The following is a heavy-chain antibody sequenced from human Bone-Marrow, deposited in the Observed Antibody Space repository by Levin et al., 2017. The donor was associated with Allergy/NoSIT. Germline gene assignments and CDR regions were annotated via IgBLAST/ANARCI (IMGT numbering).Heavy chain of an antibody. CDR2: INHSGST. CDR3: AKIPMYSPLPHDI. J-gene: IGHJ3*02. Sequence: MPSETLSLTCAVYGGSFSGYYWSWIRQPPGKGLEWIGEINHSGSTNYNPSLKSRVTISVDTSKNQFSLKLSSVTAADTAVYYCAKIPMYSPLPHDIWGQGTMVTVSS. CDR1: GGSFSGYY. D-gene: IGHD2-21*01. V-gene: IGHV4-34*01.